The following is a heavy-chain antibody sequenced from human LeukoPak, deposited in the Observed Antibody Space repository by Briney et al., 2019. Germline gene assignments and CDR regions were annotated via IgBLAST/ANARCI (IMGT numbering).Heavy chain of an antibody. Sequence: GESLKISCKGSGYSFTSYWIGWVRQMPGKGLEWMGIIYPGDSDTRYSPSFQGQVTISADKSISTAYLQWSSLKASDTAMYYCARPRDRYNSRNDAFDIWGQGTMVTVSS. CDR2: IYPGDSDT. CDR1: GYSFTSYW. V-gene: IGHV5-51*01. J-gene: IGHJ3*02. D-gene: IGHD5-24*01. CDR3: ARPRDRYNSRNDAFDI.